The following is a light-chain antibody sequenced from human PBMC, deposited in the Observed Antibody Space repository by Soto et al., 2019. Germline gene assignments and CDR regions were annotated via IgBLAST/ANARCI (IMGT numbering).Light chain of an antibody. J-gene: IGLJ2*01. V-gene: IGLV2-14*03. Sequence: QSALTQPASVSGSPGQSITISCTGTSSDVGGYNYVSWYQQHPDQAPKLMIYDVSNRPSGVSNRFSGSKSGNTASLTISGLQAEDEADYYFSSYTSSSALVLFGGGTKLTVL. CDR1: SSDVGGYNY. CDR2: DVS. CDR3: SSYTSSSALVL.